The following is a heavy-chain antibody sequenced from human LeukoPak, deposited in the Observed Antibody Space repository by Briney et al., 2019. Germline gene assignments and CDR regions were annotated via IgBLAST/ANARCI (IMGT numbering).Heavy chain of an antibody. CDR2: ISYDGSNK. CDR3: ARDGALSGYYSLYYFDY. CDR1: GFTFSSYA. Sequence: GRSLRLSCAASGFTFSSYAMHWVRQAPGKGLEWVAVISYDGSNKYYADSVKGRFTISRDNSKNTLYLQMNSLRAEDTAVYYCARDGALSGYYSLYYFDYWGQGTLVTVSS. D-gene: IGHD3-3*01. V-gene: IGHV3-30*04. J-gene: IGHJ4*02.